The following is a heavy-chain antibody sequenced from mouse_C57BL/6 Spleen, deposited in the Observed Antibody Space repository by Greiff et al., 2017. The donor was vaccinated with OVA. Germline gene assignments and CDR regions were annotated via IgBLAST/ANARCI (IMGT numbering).Heavy chain of an antibody. CDR2: ISYDGSN. CDR3: ARDFYGGWFAY. V-gene: IGHV3-6*01. D-gene: IGHD1-1*01. CDR1: GYSITSGYY. Sequence: ESGPGLVKPSQSLSLTCSVTGYSITSGYYWNWIRQFPGNKLEWMGYISYDGSNNYNPSLKNRISITRDTSKNQFFLKLNSVTTEDTATYYCARDFYGGWFAYWGQGTLVTVSA. J-gene: IGHJ3*01.